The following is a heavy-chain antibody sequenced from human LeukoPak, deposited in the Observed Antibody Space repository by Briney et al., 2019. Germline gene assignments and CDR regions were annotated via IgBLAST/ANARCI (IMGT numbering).Heavy chain of an antibody. CDR3: ATWAFYHSLDV. CDR1: GFTLGAFA. CDR2: IDKDGRST. J-gene: IGHJ6*02. Sequence: PGGSLRLSCAASGFTLGAFAMHWVRHAPGKGVEGVSLIDKDGRSTYYADSVKGRFTISRDNRKNSLYLQMNSLRTEDTALYYCATWAFYHSLDVWGQGTTVTVSS. D-gene: IGHD1-26*01. V-gene: IGHV3-43*02.